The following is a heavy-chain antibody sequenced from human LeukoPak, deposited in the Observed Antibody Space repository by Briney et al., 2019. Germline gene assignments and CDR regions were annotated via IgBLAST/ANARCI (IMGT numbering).Heavy chain of an antibody. CDR2: FDPEDGET. Sequence: ASVKVSCKVSGYTLTELSMHWVRQAPGKGLEWMGGFDPEDGETIYAQKFEGRVTMTEDTSTDTAYMELSSLRSEDTAVYYCALQKVSGSYYGGYLDYWGQGTLVTVSS. CDR3: ALQKVSGSYYGGYLDY. V-gene: IGHV1-24*01. CDR1: GYTLTELS. J-gene: IGHJ4*02. D-gene: IGHD1-26*01.